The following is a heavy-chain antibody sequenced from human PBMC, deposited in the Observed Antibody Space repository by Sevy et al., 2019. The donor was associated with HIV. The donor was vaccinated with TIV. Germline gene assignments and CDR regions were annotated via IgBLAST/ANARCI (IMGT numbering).Heavy chain of an antibody. CDR3: ATVGLRYYSGSSSYQGDWFDP. CDR1: GYTLTKLS. V-gene: IGHV1-24*01. D-gene: IGHD2-15*01. J-gene: IGHJ5*02. Sequence: ASVKVSCKVSGYTLTKLSIHWVRQAPGKGLEWLGDFDPQDDEIIYAQRFQGRLTMTEDTSTETAYMELSSLTSEDTAVYYCATVGLRYYSGSSSYQGDWFDPWGQGTLVTVPS. CDR2: FDPQDDEI.